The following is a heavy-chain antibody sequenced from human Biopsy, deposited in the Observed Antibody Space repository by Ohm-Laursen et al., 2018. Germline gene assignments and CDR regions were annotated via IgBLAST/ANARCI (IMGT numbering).Heavy chain of an antibody. D-gene: IGHD3-16*01. V-gene: IGHV3-21*01. J-gene: IGHJ6*02. CDR3: ARSRGSLGIATIYYYGMDV. CDR1: GFTLSSYS. CDR2: ISSSSDNI. Sequence: SLRLSCAASGFTLSSYSMNWVRQTPGKGLEWVSTISSSSDNIYYVDSVKGRFTISRGNAKNSLYLQMNSLRAEDTAVYYCARSRGSLGIATIYYYGMDVWGQGTTVTVSS.